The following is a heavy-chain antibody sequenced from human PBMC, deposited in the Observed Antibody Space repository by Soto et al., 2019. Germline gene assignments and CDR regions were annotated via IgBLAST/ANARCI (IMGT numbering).Heavy chain of an antibody. V-gene: IGHV1-69*02. Sequence: QVQLVQSGAEVKKPGSSVKVSCKASGGTFSSYTISWVRQAPGQGLEWMGRIIPILGIANYAPKFQGRVTITADKSTSTAYMELSILRSEDTAVYYCASGDCSGCSCTYYYGMDVCGQGTTVTVSS. J-gene: IGHJ6*02. CDR3: ASGDCSGCSCTYYYGMDV. D-gene: IGHD2-15*01. CDR1: GGTFSSYT. CDR2: IIPILGIA.